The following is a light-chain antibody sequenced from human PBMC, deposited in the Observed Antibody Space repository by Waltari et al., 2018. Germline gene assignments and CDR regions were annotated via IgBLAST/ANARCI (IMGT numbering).Light chain of an antibody. V-gene: IGKV1-17*03. Sequence: DIQMTQSPSAVSASVGDRVTITCRASQDISNYLAWFQQKPGKAPKGLVFAASSLRSGVPSRFSGSGSGTECTLTISNLQPEDFGTYYCLQDNTYPWTFGQGTRVDI. J-gene: IGKJ1*01. CDR3: LQDNTYPWT. CDR1: QDISNY. CDR2: AAS.